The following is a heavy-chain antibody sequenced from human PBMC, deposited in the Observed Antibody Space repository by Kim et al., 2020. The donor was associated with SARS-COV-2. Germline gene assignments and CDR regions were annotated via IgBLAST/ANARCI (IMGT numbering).Heavy chain of an antibody. D-gene: IGHD6-13*01. J-gene: IGHJ6*02. V-gene: IGHV4-59*01. CDR1: GGSISSYY. CDR2: IYYSGST. Sequence: SETLSLTCTVSGGSISSYYWSWIRQPPGKGLEWIGYIYYSGSTNYNPSLKSRVTISGDTPKNQFSLKLSSVTAADTAVCYCSSSPVVPYSSSPGDALYYYISMDGWGQGTTVTVSS. CDR3: SSSPVVPYSSSPGDALYYYISMDG.